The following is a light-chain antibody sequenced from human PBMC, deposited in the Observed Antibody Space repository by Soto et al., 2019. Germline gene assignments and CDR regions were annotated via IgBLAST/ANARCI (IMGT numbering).Light chain of an antibody. CDR3: QQYYSYPIT. CDR2: AAS. CDR1: QGISSY. Sequence: AIRMTQSPSSLSASTRDRVTITCRASQGISSYLAWYQQKPGKAPKLLIYAASTLQSGITSKFSGSGFGTDFTLTISCLQSEDFATYYCQQYYSYPITFGQGTRLEIK. J-gene: IGKJ5*01. V-gene: IGKV1-8*01.